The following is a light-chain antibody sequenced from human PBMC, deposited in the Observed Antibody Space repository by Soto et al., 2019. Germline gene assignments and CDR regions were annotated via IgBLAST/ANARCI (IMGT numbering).Light chain of an antibody. J-gene: IGLJ1*01. CDR3: SSYTSSSTLV. CDR1: SSDVGGYNY. CDR2: EVS. V-gene: IGLV2-14*01. Sequence: QSALTQPASVSGSPGQSITISCTGTSSDVGGYNYVSWYQQYPGNAPKLMIYEVSNRPSGVSNRFSGSKSGNTASLTISGLQAEDEAVYYCSSYTSSSTLVFGTGTKLTVL.